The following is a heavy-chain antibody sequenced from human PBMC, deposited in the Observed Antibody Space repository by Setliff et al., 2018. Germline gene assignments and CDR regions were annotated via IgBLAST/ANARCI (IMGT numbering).Heavy chain of an antibody. V-gene: IGHV5-51*01. J-gene: IGHJ3*02. CDR1: GYTFTNYW. D-gene: IGHD1-26*01. CDR2: IYPADSDT. CDR3: ARVGPLTDDAFDI. Sequence: GESLKISCKGPGYTFTNYWIAWVRQMPGKGLEYMGIIYPADSDTTYSPSFQGQVTISADKSINTAYLQWSSLKASDTAIYYCARVGPLTDDAFDIWGQGTMVTVSS.